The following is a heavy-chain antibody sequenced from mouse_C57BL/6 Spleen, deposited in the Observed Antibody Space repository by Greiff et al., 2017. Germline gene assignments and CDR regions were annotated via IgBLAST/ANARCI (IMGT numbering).Heavy chain of an antibody. V-gene: IGHV5-17*01. J-gene: IGHJ2*01. CDR3: ARDNWDYFDY. CDR1: GFTFSDYG. Sequence: EVHLVESGGGLVKPGGSLKLSCAASGFTFSDYGMHWVRQAPEKGLEWVAYISSGSSTIYYADTVKGRFTIARDNAKNTLFLQMTSLRSEDTAMYYCARDNWDYFDYWGQGTTRTVSS. D-gene: IGHD4-1*02. CDR2: ISSGSSTI.